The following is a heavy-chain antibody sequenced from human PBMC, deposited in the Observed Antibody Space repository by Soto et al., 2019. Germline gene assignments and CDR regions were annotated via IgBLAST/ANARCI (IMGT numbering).Heavy chain of an antibody. CDR1: GFTFSSYG. Sequence: CSLRLSCAASGFTFSSYGMHWVRQAPGKGLEWVAVISYDGSTKYYADSVKGRFTISRDNSKNTLYLQMNSLRAEDTAVYYCSKDGGNIKLWLHACGQGTLVTLSS. D-gene: IGHD5-18*01. CDR2: ISYDGSTK. V-gene: IGHV3-30*18. CDR3: SKDGGNIKLWLHA. J-gene: IGHJ5*02.